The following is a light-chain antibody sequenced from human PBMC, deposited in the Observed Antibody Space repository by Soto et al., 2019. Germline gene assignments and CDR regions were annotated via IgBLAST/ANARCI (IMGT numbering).Light chain of an antibody. CDR1: QSVSSSY. CDR2: DAS. J-gene: IGKJ5*01. CDR3: QQYGSSSEIT. V-gene: IGKV3-20*01. Sequence: EIVLTQSPGTLSLSPGERATLSCRASQSVSSSYLSWYQQKPGQAPRLLIYDASSRATGIPYRCSGSGSGTDFTLTISRLEPEDFSVSYCQQYGSSSEITFGQGTRLEIK.